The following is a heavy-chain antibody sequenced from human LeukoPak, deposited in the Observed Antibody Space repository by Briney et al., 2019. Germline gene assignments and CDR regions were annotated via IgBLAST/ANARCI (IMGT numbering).Heavy chain of an antibody. Sequence: GASLRLSCAASGFTFSSYAMSWVRQAPGKGLEWVSAISGSGGSTYYADSVKGRFTISRDNSKNTLYLQMNSLRAEDTAVYYCAKLITMVRGVPVYFDYWGQGTLVTVSS. V-gene: IGHV3-23*01. D-gene: IGHD3-10*01. CDR1: GFTFSSYA. CDR3: AKLITMVRGVPVYFDY. J-gene: IGHJ4*02. CDR2: ISGSGGST.